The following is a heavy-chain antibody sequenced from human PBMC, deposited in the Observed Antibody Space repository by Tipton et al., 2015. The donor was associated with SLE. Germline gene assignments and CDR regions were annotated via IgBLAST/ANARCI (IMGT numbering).Heavy chain of an antibody. J-gene: IGHJ4*02. CDR3: ARAAPTRVGATTFDY. CDR1: GDSISSYY. CDR2: IYDSGST. D-gene: IGHD1-26*01. V-gene: IGHV4-59*01. Sequence: TLSLTCAVSGDSISSYYWSWIRQPPGKGLEWIGYIYDSGSTNYNPSLKSRVTISVDTSKNQFSLKLSSVTAADTAVYHCARAAPTRVGATTFDYWGQGTLVTVSS.